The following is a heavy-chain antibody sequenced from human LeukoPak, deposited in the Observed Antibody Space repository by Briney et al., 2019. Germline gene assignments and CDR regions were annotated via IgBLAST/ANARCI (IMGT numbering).Heavy chain of an antibody. CDR2: INHSGST. CDR3: ARLTLYYDILTGYHYCYYMDV. J-gene: IGHJ6*03. Sequence: SETLSLTCAVYGGSFSGYYWSWIRQPPGKGLEWIGEINHSGSTNYNPSLKSRVTISVDTSKNQFSLKLSSVTAADTAVYYCARLTLYYDILTGYHYCYYMDVWGKGTTVTISS. CDR1: GGSFSGYY. D-gene: IGHD3-9*01. V-gene: IGHV4-34*01.